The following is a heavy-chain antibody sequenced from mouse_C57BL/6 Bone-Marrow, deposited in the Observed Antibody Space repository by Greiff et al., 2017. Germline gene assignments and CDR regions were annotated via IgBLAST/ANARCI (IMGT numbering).Heavy chain of an antibody. D-gene: IGHD1-1*02. V-gene: IGHV5-9-1*02. Sequence: EVQLVESGEGLVKPGGSLKLSCAASGFTFSSYAVSWVRQTPEKRLEWVAYISSGGDYIYYADTVKGRFTISSDNARNTLYLQMSSLKSEDTALYYCTRDRKGGVFDYWGQGTTLTVSS. CDR3: TRDRKGGVFDY. J-gene: IGHJ2*01. CDR2: ISSGGDYI. CDR1: GFTFSSYA.